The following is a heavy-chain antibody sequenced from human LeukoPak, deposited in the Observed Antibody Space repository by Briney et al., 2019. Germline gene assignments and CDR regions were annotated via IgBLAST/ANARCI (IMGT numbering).Heavy chain of an antibody. Sequence: GGSLRLSCATSGFTFSSYSMHWVRQAPGKGLEWVSYISSSSSAIKYADSVKGRSTISRDNAKNSLYLQMNSLRDKDTAVYYWARDLYYGFDYWGQGTLVSVSS. D-gene: IGHD1-26*01. CDR3: ARDLYYGFDY. V-gene: IGHV3-48*02. CDR1: GFTFSSYS. CDR2: ISSSSSAI. J-gene: IGHJ4*02.